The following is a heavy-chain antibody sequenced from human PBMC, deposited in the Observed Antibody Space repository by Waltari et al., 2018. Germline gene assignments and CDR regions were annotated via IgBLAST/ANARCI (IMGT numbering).Heavy chain of an antibody. CDR3: AKDQYTSSRRGFDS. CDR2: ISGSAGST. V-gene: IGHV3-23*01. J-gene: IGHJ4*02. D-gene: IGHD3-10*01. Sequence: EVQLSESGGGLVQPGGSLRLSCAASGFHLVSSALSWVRQAPGKGLEWVSTISGSAGSTYYADSVKGRFTISRDISKNTLFLQMNSLRAEDTALYSCAKDQYTSSRRGFDSWGQGTLVTVSS. CDR1: GFHLVSSA.